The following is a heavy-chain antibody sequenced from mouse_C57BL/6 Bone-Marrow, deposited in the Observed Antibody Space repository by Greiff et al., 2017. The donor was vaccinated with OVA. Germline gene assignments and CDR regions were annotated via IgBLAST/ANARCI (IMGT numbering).Heavy chain of an antibody. CDR1: GYTFTDYY. Sequence: EVQLQQSGPELVKPGASVKISCKASGYTFTDYYMNWVKQSHGKSLEWIGDINPNNGGTSYNQKFKGKATLTVDKSSSTAYMELRSLTSEDSAVYYCARIFITTVVATGGYAMDYWGQGTSVTVSS. CDR2: INPNNGGT. D-gene: IGHD1-1*01. J-gene: IGHJ4*01. V-gene: IGHV1-26*01. CDR3: ARIFITTVVATGGYAMDY.